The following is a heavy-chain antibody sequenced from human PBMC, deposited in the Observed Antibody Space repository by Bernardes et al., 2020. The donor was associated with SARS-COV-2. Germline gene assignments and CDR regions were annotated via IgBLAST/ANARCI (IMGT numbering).Heavy chain of an antibody. CDR1: GFSLSTSGVG. CDR3: AHSAYDSSGYYVGFDY. V-gene: IGHV2-5*02. CDR2: IYWDDDK. J-gene: IGHJ4*02. D-gene: IGHD3-22*01. Sequence: TLAKPTQTLTLTCTLSGFSLSTSGVGVGWIRQPPGKALEWLALIYWDDDKRYSPSLKSRLTITKDTSKNQVVLTMTNMDPVDTATYYCAHSAYDSSGYYVGFDYWGQGTLVTVSS.